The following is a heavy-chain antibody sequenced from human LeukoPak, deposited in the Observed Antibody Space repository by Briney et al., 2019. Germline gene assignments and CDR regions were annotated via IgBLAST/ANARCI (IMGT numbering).Heavy chain of an antibody. CDR3: ARVWGAIDY. D-gene: IGHD1-26*01. Sequence: GASVKVSCKASGYTFTGYHMYWVRQAPGQGLEWMGWMNPKSGNTGSAQRFQGRVTMTRDTSISTAYMELSSLRSEDTAVYYCARVWGAIDYWGQGTLVTVSS. J-gene: IGHJ4*02. CDR2: MNPKSGNT. V-gene: IGHV1-8*02. CDR1: GYTFTGYH.